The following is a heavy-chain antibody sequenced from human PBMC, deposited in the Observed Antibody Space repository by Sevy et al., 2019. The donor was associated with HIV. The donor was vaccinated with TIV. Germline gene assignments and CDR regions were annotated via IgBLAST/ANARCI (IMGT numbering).Heavy chain of an antibody. V-gene: IGHV3-33*06. CDR2: IWYDGTNK. Sequence: GGSLRLSCAASGFSISGYGMHWVRQAPGKGLEWVAVIWYDGTNKEYADSVKGRFTISRDNSKNTLYLQMNSLRAEDTAVYYCAKSPRVAAAGTSGWFDPWGQGTLVTVSS. J-gene: IGHJ5*02. CDR1: GFSISGYG. CDR3: AKSPRVAAAGTSGWFDP. D-gene: IGHD6-13*01.